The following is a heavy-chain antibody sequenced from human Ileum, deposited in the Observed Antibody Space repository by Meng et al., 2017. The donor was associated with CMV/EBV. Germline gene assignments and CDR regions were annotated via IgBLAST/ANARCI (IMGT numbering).Heavy chain of an antibody. CDR3: TRGAGAHTAKFDY. CDR1: GYTFISYG. CDR2: INTNTGNP. J-gene: IGHJ4*02. Sequence: QVQLVQSGSESKEPGASVKVSCKTSGYTFISYGINWVREAPGQRLEWMGWINTNTGNPTYAQDFTGRFVFSLDTSVSTAYLQISSLRAEDTAVYYCTRGAGAHTAKFDYWGQGTLVTVSS. V-gene: IGHV7-4-1*02. D-gene: IGHD5-18*01.